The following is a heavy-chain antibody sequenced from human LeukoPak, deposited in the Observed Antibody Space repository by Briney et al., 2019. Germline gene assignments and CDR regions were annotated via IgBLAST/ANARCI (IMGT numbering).Heavy chain of an antibody. CDR1: SGSISSYY. D-gene: IGHD1-1*01. J-gene: IGHJ6*02. Sequence: PSETLSLTCTVSSGSISSYYWSWIRQPRGKGLEWIAYIYYSGGTNYNPSLKSRVTISVDTSKNQFSLKLSSVTAADTAVYYCARFTGGYGMDVWGQGTTVTVSS. CDR2: IYYSGGT. CDR3: ARFTGGYGMDV. V-gene: IGHV4-59*01.